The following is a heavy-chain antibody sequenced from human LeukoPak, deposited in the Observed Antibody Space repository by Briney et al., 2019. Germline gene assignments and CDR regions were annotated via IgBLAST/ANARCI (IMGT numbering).Heavy chain of an antibody. CDR2: IYTSGST. V-gene: IGHV4-4*07. D-gene: IGHD2-2*02. CDR1: GGSISSYY. CDR3: ARDGVVVPAAIRYYYYMDV. Sequence: PSETLSLTCTVSGGSISSYYWSWIRQPAGKGLEWIGRIYTSGSTNYNPSLKSRVTMSVDTSKNQFSLKLSSVTAADTAVYYCARDGVVVPAAIRYYYYMDVWGKGTTVTVSS. J-gene: IGHJ6*03.